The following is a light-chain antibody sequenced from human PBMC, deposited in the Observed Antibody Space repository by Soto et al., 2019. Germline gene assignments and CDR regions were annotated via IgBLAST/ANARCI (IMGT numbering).Light chain of an antibody. V-gene: IGLV2-11*01. Sequence: QSALTQPRSVSGSPGQSVTISCTGTSSDVGGYNYVSWYQQHPGKAPKLMIYDVSKRPSGVPDRFSGSKSGNTASLTISGLQAEDEADYYCSCLSTTSTPIVFGAGTKLTVL. J-gene: IGLJ1*01. CDR2: DVS. CDR3: SCLSTTSTPIV. CDR1: SSDVGGYNY.